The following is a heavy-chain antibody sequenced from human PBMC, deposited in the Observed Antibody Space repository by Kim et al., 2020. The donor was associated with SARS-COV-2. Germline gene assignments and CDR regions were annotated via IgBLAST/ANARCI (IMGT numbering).Heavy chain of an antibody. D-gene: IGHD4-17*01. J-gene: IGHJ3*02. CDR3: SRSDYGDYKDAFDI. Sequence: SETLSLTCTVSGGPISSYYWSWIRQPPGKGLEWIGYIYYSGSTNYNPSLKSRVTISVDTSKNQFSLKLSSVTAADTAVYYCSRSDYGDYKDAFDICGQG. CDR1: GGPISSYY. CDR2: IYYSGST. V-gene: IGHV4-59*01.